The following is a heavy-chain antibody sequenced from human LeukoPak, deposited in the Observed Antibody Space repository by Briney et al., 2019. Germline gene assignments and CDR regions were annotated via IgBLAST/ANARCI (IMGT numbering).Heavy chain of an antibody. CDR2: VSSSGSTI. CDR1: GFTLSDYY. D-gene: IGHD3-22*01. Sequence: GGSLRLSCAASGFTLSDYYMSWIRQAPGKGLEWVSYVSSSGSTIYYADSVKGRFTISRDNAKNSLYLQMNSLRAEDTAVYYCARGDYYDSSGTFDYWGQGTLVTVSS. J-gene: IGHJ4*02. V-gene: IGHV3-11*01. CDR3: ARGDYYDSSGTFDY.